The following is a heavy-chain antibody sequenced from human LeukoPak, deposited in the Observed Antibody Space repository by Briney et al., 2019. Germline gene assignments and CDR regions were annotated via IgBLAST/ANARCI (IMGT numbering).Heavy chain of an antibody. Sequence: PSETLSLTCAVYGGSFSGDYWSWIRQSPGKGLELIWEINHSGSANYNPSLKSRVAISVDTSKKQFSLKLSSVTAADTAVYYCARDRISYSFDSSGYRPRAFDYWGRGTLVTVSS. V-gene: IGHV4-34*01. D-gene: IGHD3-22*01. CDR1: GGSFSGDY. CDR2: INHSGSA. J-gene: IGHJ4*02. CDR3: ARDRISYSFDSSGYRPRAFDY.